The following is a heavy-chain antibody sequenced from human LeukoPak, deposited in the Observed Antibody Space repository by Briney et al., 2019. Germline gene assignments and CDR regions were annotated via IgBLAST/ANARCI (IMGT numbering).Heavy chain of an antibody. D-gene: IGHD3-16*01. V-gene: IGHV3-66*01. Sequence: GGSLRLSCAASGFTFSSYGMSWVRQAPGKGLEWVSVIYSGGSTYYADSVKGRFTISRDNSKNTLYLLMNSLRAEDTAVYYCARDAEGGFDYWGQGTLVTVSS. CDR3: ARDAEGGFDY. CDR2: IYSGGST. J-gene: IGHJ4*02. CDR1: GFTFSSYG.